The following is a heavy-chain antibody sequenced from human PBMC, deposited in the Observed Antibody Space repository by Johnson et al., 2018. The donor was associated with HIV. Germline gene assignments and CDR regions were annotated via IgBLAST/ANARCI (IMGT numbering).Heavy chain of an antibody. Sequence: QVLLVESGGGVVQPGRSLRLSCAASGFTFSSYGMHWVRQAPGKGLEWVAVIWYDGSNKYYADSVKGRFTTSRDNSKNTLYLQMNSLRAEDTAVYYCARTLWVGKESAFDIWGQGTMVTVSS. CDR3: ARTLWVGKESAFDI. CDR2: IWYDGSNK. J-gene: IGHJ3*02. D-gene: IGHD3-16*01. CDR1: GFTFSSYG. V-gene: IGHV3-33*01.